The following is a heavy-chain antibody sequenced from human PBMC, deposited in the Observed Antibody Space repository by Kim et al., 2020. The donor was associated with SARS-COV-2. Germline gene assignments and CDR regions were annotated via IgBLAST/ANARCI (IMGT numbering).Heavy chain of an antibody. J-gene: IGHJ4*02. V-gene: IGHV3-9*01. Sequence: GGSLRLSCETSGFNFGDYAMHWVRQAPGKGLEWVAGISWNSGTKNYADSVKGRFTVSRDNSKKTLHLQLDSLNLEDTARYFCAKANINWYGDSWGPGTLVTVS. CDR2: ISWNSGTK. CDR1: GFNFGDYA. CDR3: AKANINWYGDS. D-gene: IGHD2-21*01.